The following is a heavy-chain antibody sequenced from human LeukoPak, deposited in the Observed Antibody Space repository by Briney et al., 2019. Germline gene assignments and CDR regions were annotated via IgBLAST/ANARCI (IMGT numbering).Heavy chain of an antibody. D-gene: IGHD2-2*01. CDR1: GFTFSSYS. CDR2: INSSSSYI. V-gene: IGHV3-21*01. CDR3: ARFSGYCSSTSCTPGD. J-gene: IGHJ4*02. Sequence: GGSLRLSCAASGFTFSSYSMNWVPQAPGEGLEWVSSINSSSSYIYYADSVKGRFTISRDNAKNSLYLQMNSLRAEDTAVYYCARFSGYCSSTSCTPGDWGQGTLVTVSS.